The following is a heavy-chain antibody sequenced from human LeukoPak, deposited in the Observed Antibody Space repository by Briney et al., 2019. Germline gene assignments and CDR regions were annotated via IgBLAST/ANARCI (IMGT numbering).Heavy chain of an antibody. Sequence: PSETLSLTCAVYGGSFSGYYWSWIRQPPGKGLEWIGEINHSRSTNCNPSLKSRVTISVDTSKNQFSLKLSSVTAADTAVYYCARGRKWLAQTSFDYWGQGTLVTVSS. CDR1: GGSFSGYY. D-gene: IGHD6-19*01. V-gene: IGHV4-34*01. CDR2: INHSRST. CDR3: ARGRKWLAQTSFDY. J-gene: IGHJ4*02.